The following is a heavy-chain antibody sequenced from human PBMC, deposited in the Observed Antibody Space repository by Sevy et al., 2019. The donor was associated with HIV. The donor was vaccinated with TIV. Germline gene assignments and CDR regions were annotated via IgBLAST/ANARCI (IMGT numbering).Heavy chain of an antibody. CDR1: GGSITSLY. J-gene: IGHJ5*02. Sequence: SETLSLTCTVSGGSITSLYRNWIRQPPGKGLEWIAIIYYNGHINYNPSLKSRVTLSLDTSKNQFSLRLSSVTAADTAMYYCAGENAWGRGYAWGQGTLVTVSS. D-gene: IGHD6-25*01. V-gene: IGHV4-59*08. CDR3: AGENAWGRGYA. CDR2: IYYNGHI.